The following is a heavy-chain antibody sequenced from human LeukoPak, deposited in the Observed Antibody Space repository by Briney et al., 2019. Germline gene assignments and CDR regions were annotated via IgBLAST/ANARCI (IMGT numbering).Heavy chain of an antibody. V-gene: IGHV3-48*03. CDR2: ISSSGTTI. CDR3: AREAAGYSSGWPDY. Sequence: GGSLRLSCAASGFTFSSYEMNWVRQAPGKGLEWVSYISSSGTTIYYADSVSGRFTISRDTAKNALYLQIYRRTSKATAFYYCAREAAGYSSGWPDYWGQGTLVTVSS. CDR1: GFTFSSYE. J-gene: IGHJ4*02. D-gene: IGHD6-19*01.